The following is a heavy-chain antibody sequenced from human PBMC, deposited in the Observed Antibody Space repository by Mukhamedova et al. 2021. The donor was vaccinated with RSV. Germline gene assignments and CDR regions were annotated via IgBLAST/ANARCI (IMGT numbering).Heavy chain of an antibody. Sequence: GWINPNSGDTNYAQKFQGRVTMTRDMSISTAYMELSRLRSDDTAVYYCARISYAENWFDPWGQGTLVTVSS. CDR2: INPNSGDT. D-gene: IGHD1-26*01. J-gene: IGHJ5*02. CDR3: ARISYAENWFDP. V-gene: IGHV1-2*02.